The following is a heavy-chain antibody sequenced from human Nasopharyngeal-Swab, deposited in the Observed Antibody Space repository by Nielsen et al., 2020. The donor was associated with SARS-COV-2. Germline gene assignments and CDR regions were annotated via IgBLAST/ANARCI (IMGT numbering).Heavy chain of an antibody. CDR3: ARDRYGSGSFLGY. V-gene: IGHV1-46*01. CDR1: GYSFTSYH. Sequence: ASVKVSCKASGYSFTSYHMYWVRQAPGQGLEWMGIINPSGGSATYAPRFQGKVTMTRDTSTSTVFMELSSLKSEDTAVYYCARDRYGSGSFLGYWGQGTLVTVSS. CDR2: INPSGGSA. D-gene: IGHD3-10*01. J-gene: IGHJ4*02.